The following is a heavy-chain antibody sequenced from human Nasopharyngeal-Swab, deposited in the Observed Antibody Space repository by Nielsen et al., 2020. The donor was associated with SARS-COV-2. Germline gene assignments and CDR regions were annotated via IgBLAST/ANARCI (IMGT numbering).Heavy chain of an antibody. J-gene: IGHJ6*02. V-gene: IGHV4-34*01. CDR3: ARARGRDSLDTMVQGVIIEGATDYGMDV. CDR2: INHSGST. Sequence: VRQMPGKGLEWLGEINHSGSTNYNPSLKSRVTISVDTSKNQFSLKLSSVTAADTAVYYCARARGRDSLDTMVQGVIIEGATDYGMDVWGQGTTVTVSS. D-gene: IGHD3-10*01.